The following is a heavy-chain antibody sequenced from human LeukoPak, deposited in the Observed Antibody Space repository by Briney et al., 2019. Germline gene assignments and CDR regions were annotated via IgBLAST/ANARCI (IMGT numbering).Heavy chain of an antibody. CDR3: AKDSQNYYDSSGYYL. D-gene: IGHD3-22*01. V-gene: IGHV3-23*01. Sequence: GGSRRLSGAASGFIFSNYAMSWVRKAPGKGLKWVSTISNSGGSTYYADSVKGRFTISRDNSKNTLYLQMNSLRAEDTAVYYCAKDSQNYYDSSGYYLWGQGTLVTVSS. CDR2: ISNSGGST. J-gene: IGHJ4*02. CDR1: GFIFSNYA.